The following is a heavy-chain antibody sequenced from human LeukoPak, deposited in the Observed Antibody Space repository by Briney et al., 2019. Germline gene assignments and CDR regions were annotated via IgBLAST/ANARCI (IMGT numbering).Heavy chain of an antibody. CDR2: IYYSGST. CDR1: GGSISSYY. Sequence: SKTLSLTCTVSGGSISSYYWGWIRQPPGKGLEWIGSIYYSGSTYYNPSLKSRVTISVDTSKNQFSLKLSSVTAADTAVYYCARHSAAAILPFDYWGQGTLVTVSS. J-gene: IGHJ4*02. D-gene: IGHD2-2*01. V-gene: IGHV4-39*01. CDR3: ARHSAAAILPFDY.